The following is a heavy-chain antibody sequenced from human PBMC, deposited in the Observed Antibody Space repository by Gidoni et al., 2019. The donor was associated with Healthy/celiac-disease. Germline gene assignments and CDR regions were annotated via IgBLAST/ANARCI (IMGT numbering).Heavy chain of an antibody. CDR2: IDPRGGST. CDR1: GYTFTSYY. V-gene: IGHV1-46*01. J-gene: IGHJ3*02. D-gene: IGHD1-1*01. Sequence: QVQLVQSGAEVKKPGASVKVSCKASGYTFTSYYMHWVRQAPGQGLEWMGIIDPRGGSTSYAKKFRGRVTMTRDTSTSTVYMELSSLRSEDTAVYYCARDQKGTTDAFDIWGQGTMVTVSS. CDR3: ARDQKGTTDAFDI.